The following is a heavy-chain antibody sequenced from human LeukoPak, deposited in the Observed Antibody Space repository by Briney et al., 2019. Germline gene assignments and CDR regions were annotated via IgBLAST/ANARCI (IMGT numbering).Heavy chain of an antibody. Sequence: GRSLRLSCAASGLTFSSYAMSWVRQAPGKGLEWVSGTTGSGRSIHYADSVKGRFTISRDNSKNTLYLQMNSLRADDTAVYYCAKDMNSWRDGSGLGDYFDYWGQGTLVTVSS. J-gene: IGHJ4*02. V-gene: IGHV3-23*01. CDR1: GLTFSSYA. CDR2: TTGSGRSI. D-gene: IGHD6-19*01. CDR3: AKDMNSWRDGSGLGDYFDY.